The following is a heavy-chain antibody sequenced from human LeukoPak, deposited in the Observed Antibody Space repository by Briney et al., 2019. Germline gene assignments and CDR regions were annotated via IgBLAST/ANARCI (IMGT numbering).Heavy chain of an antibody. Sequence: ASVKVSCKASGGTFSSYAISWVRQAPGQGLEWMGGIIPIFGTANYAQKFQGRVTITADESTSTAYMELSSLRSEDTAVYYCARDPGYSYAYGDDAFDIWGQGTMVTVSS. CDR1: GGTFSSYA. D-gene: IGHD5-18*01. V-gene: IGHV1-69*13. CDR2: IIPIFGTA. CDR3: ARDPGYSYAYGDDAFDI. J-gene: IGHJ3*02.